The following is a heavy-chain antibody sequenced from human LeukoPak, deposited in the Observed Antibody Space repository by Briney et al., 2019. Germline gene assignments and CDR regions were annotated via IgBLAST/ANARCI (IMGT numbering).Heavy chain of an antibody. CDR2: IYPGDSDT. CDR1: GYSFTSYW. Sequence: GESLKISCKGSGYSFTSYWIGWVRQMPGKGLEWMGIIYPGDSDTRYSPSFQGQVTISADKSISTAYLQWSSLKASDTAMYYCARHQDYGGNSRDDAFDIWGQGTMVTVSS. D-gene: IGHD4-23*01. J-gene: IGHJ3*02. V-gene: IGHV5-51*01. CDR3: ARHQDYGGNSRDDAFDI.